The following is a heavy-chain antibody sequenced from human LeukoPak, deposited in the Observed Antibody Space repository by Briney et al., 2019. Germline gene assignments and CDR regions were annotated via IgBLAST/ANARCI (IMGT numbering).Heavy chain of an antibody. CDR3: ARDWDDYGDHEDAFDI. CDR1: GGSISSYY. CDR2: IYYSGST. D-gene: IGHD4-17*01. J-gene: IGHJ3*02. Sequence: KPSETLSLTCTVSGGSISSYYWSWIRQPPGKGLEWIGSIYYSGSTYYNPSLKSRVTISVDTSKNQFSLKLSSVTAADTAVYYCARDWDDYGDHEDAFDIWGQGTMVTVSS. V-gene: IGHV4-39*07.